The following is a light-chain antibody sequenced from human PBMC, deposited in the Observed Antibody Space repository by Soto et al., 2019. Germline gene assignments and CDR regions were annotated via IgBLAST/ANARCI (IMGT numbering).Light chain of an antibody. CDR3: GTWDISLSLWV. J-gene: IGLJ3*02. CDR2: ENN. Sequence: QSVLTQPPSVSAAPGHKVTISCSGSSSNIGNNYVSWYQQLPETAPKLLIYENNKRPSGIPDRFSGSKSGTSATLGITGLQTGDEADYYGGTWDISLSLWVFGGGTKLTVL. CDR1: SSNIGNNY. V-gene: IGLV1-51*02.